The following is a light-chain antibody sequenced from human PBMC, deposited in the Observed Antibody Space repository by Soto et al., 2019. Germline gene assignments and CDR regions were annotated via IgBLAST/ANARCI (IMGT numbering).Light chain of an antibody. CDR1: QRLXSW. V-gene: IGKV1-5*01. CDR2: DAS. CDR3: QQFQSYSPT. J-gene: IGKJ1*01. Sequence: IQMTQCPSTLSASAGDSVTFPCRASQRLXSWFAWYQQKPGKPPKILXDDASTLERGGPSRLSGSGSGTEFTLTITSLQPDDFATYYCQQFQSYSPTFGQGTKVDIK.